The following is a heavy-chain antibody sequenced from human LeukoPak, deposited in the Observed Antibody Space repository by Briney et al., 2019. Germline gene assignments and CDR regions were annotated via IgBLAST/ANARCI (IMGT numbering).Heavy chain of an antibody. V-gene: IGHV3-53*01. CDR2: IHNDYRT. D-gene: IGHD3-10*01. Sequence: GGSLRLSCAASGFTVSSDFMHWVRQAPGKGLEWVAGIHNDYRTFYADSVKGRFTILRDDSANTVYLQMNSLRAEDTAIFYCANHFGGGQGALVTVSS. J-gene: IGHJ4*02. CDR1: GFTVSSDF. CDR3: ANHFG.